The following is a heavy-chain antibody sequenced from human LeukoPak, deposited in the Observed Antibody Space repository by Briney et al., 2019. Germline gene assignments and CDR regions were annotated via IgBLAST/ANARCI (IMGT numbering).Heavy chain of an antibody. Sequence: SETLSLTCAVYGGSFSGYYWSWIRQPPGKGLEWIGKINHSGSTNYNPSLKSRVTISVDTSKNQFSLKLSSVTAADTAVYYCARGRVELATYYYYMDVWGKGTTVTVSS. D-gene: IGHD5-24*01. J-gene: IGHJ6*03. CDR3: ARGRVELATYYYYMDV. CDR2: INHSGST. CDR1: GGSFSGYY. V-gene: IGHV4-34*01.